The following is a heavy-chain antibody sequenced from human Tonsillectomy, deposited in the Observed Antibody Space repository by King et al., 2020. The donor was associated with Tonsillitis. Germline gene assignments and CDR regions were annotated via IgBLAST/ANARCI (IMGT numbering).Heavy chain of an antibody. V-gene: IGHV4-61*01. Sequence: VQLQESGPGLVKPSETLSLTCTLSGASVSSGTYYWSWIRQPPGKGLEWIGNIYYSGSTNYNRSLKSRVTISVETSKKQFSLKLSSVTAADTAVYYCARADWNHIFDYWGQGTLVTVSS. D-gene: IGHD1-1*01. CDR1: GASVSSGTYY. J-gene: IGHJ4*02. CDR3: ARADWNHIFDY. CDR2: IYYSGST.